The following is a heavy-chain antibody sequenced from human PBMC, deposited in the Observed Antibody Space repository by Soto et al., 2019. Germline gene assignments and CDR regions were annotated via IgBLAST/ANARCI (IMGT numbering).Heavy chain of an antibody. D-gene: IGHD2-2*01. Sequence: QVHLVQSGAEVKKPGSSVKVSCKAAGGTFSTYTLIWVRQAPGQGLEWRGRISPMLTVRNSAQKFQGRVTLTADKSTITAFMELTSLRSDDTAVYYCSIGSWSAETFDVWGQGTMVTVSS. CDR3: SIGSWSAETFDV. CDR1: GGTFSTYT. CDR2: ISPMLTVR. J-gene: IGHJ3*01. V-gene: IGHV1-69*02.